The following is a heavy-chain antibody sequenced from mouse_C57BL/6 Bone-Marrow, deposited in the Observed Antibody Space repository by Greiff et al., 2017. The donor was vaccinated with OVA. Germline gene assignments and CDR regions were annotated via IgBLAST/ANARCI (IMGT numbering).Heavy chain of an antibody. Sequence: EVHLVESGTVLARPGASVKMSCKTSGYTFTSYWMHWVKQRPGQGLEWIGAIYPGNSDTSYNQKFKGKAKLTAVTSASTAYMELSSLTNEDSAVYYCTRDYYDYGSWFAYWGQGTLVTVSA. CDR2: IYPGNSDT. D-gene: IGHD2-4*01. CDR1: GYTFTSYW. J-gene: IGHJ3*01. V-gene: IGHV1-5*01. CDR3: TRDYYDYGSWFAY.